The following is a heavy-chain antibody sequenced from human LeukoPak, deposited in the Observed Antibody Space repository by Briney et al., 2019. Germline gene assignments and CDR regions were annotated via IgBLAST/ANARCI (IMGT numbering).Heavy chain of an antibody. D-gene: IGHD3-9*01. V-gene: IGHV1-69*04. CDR3: ARCDYDILTGYHYGMDV. CDR1: GGTFSSYA. CDR2: IIPILGIA. Sequence: ASVKVSCKASGGTFSSYAISWVRQAPGQGLEWMGRIIPILGIANYAQKFQGRVTMTTDTSTSTAYMELRSLRSDDTAVYYCARCDYDILTGYHYGMDVWGQGTTVTVSS. J-gene: IGHJ6*02.